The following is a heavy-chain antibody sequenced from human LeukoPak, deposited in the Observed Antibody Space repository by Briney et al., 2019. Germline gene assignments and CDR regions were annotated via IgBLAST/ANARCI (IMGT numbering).Heavy chain of an antibody. V-gene: IGHV4-38-2*01. CDR3: ASAKLGYCSSTSCYAADY. CDR2: IYHGGTT. Sequence: SETLSLTCAVSGSSISSGYYWGWIRQPPGKGLEWIGSIYHGGTTYYNPSLKSRVTISVDTSKNQFSLKLSSVTAADTAVYYCASAKLGYCSSTSCYAADYWGQGTLVTVSS. J-gene: IGHJ4*02. CDR1: GSSISSGYY. D-gene: IGHD2-2*01.